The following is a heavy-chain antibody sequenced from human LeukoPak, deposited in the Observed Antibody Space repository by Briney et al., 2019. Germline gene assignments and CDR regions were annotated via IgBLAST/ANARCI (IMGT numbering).Heavy chain of an antibody. Sequence: GGSLRLSCAASGFTFSTYGMHWVRQAPGKGLEWVAVIWYDGSNRYYIDSVKGRFTISRDNSKNTLYLQVNSLRAEDTAVYYCVTDRATQYFDYWGQGTLVSVSS. V-gene: IGHV3-33*01. J-gene: IGHJ4*02. CDR1: GFTFSTYG. D-gene: IGHD2-15*01. CDR2: IWYDGSNR. CDR3: VTDRATQYFDY.